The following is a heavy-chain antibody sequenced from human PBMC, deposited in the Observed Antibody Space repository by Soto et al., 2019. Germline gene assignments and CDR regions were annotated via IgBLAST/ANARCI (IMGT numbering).Heavy chain of an antibody. CDR3: SRDVSGHNNYETIGYYFDH. Sequence: QVQLIQFGAEVKKPGASVKVSCKTSGYTFTNFHIHWVRQAPGQGLEWMGMIDPSGGITRDAQRFQGRITMTRDTSTSSVYMELSSLTSEDTAVYYCSRDVSGHNNYETIGYYFDHWGQGTLVNVSS. D-gene: IGHD3-22*01. CDR1: GYTFTNFH. CDR2: IDPSGGIT. V-gene: IGHV1-46*01. J-gene: IGHJ4*02.